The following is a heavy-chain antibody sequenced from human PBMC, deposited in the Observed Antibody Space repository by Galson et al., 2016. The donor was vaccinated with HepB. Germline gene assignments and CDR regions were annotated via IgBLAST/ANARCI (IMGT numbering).Heavy chain of an antibody. CDR1: GFTFRDYY. J-gene: IGHJ4*02. CDR2: INPNNGDT. V-gene: IGHV1-2*02. CDR3: ARDKERDLADY. Sequence: SVKVSCKASGFTFRDYYIHWVRQAPGQGLEWMGWINPNNGDTTFAQQFQGRVTMTRDTSVSTAYMELDSLISDDTAIYYCARDKERDLADYWGQGTLVTVSS.